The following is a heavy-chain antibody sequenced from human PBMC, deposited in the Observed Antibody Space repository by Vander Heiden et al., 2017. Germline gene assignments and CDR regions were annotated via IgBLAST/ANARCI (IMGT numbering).Heavy chain of an antibody. CDR2: TDSRSKWYN. D-gene: IGHD3-22*01. CDR3: ARAVAGDSSGYYDY. Sequence: QVQRQQSGPGLVKPSQTLALTCPISGDSVSSNSAAWHWTRQSPSRGLEWLGRTDSRSKWYNDYAVAVKSRITINPDTSKNQFSLQLNSVTPEDTAVYYCARAVAGDSSGYYDYWGQGTLVTVSS. V-gene: IGHV6-1*01. J-gene: IGHJ4*02. CDR1: GDSVSSNSAA.